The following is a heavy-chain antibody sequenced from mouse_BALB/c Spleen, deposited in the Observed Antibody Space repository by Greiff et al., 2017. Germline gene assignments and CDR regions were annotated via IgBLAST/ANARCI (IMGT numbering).Heavy chain of an antibody. V-gene: IGHV1-5*01. Sequence: VHVKQSGTVLARPGASVKMSCKASGYSFTSYWMHWVKQRPGQGLEWIGAIYPGNSDTSYNQKFKGKAKLTAVTSASTAYMELSSLTNEDSAVYYCTREDYGGLRGGAWFAYWGQGTLVTVSA. CDR1: GYSFTSYW. D-gene: IGHD2-4*01. CDR2: IYPGNSDT. J-gene: IGHJ3*01. CDR3: TREDYGGLRGGAWFAY.